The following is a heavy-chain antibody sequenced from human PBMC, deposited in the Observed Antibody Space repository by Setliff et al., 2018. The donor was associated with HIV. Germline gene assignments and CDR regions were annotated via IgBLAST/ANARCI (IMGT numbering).Heavy chain of an antibody. CDR3: AKGRYSSSWYYFDY. CDR2: IDRDGSET. CDR1: RFTFNDYW. J-gene: IGHJ4*02. V-gene: IGHV3-7*03. D-gene: IGHD6-13*01. Sequence: GGSLRLSCVASRFTFNDYWMSWVRQAPGKGLEWVANIDRDGSETNYVDSVKGRFTIFRDNAKSSMYLQMNSLRVEDTALYYCAKGRYSSSWYYFDYWGQGTLVTVSS.